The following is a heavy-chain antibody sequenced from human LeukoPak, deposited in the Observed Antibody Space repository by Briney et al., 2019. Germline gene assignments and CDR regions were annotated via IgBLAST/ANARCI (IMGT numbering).Heavy chain of an antibody. CDR3: ARVNLYRSDSDYNDAFDI. Sequence: GGSLRLSCAASGFTFSNYDMHWVRQATGKGLEYVSAIGVGGDTYYSGSVKGRFTISRENAENSLYLQMNNLRVEATAVYYCARVNLYRSDSDYNDAFDIWGQGTMVTVSS. V-gene: IGHV3-13*04. D-gene: IGHD4-11*01. J-gene: IGHJ3*02. CDR2: IGVGGDT. CDR1: GFTFSNYD.